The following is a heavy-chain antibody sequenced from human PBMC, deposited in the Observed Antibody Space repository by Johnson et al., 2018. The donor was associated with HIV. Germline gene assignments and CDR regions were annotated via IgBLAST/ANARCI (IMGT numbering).Heavy chain of an antibody. CDR3: AKVTSFYGRGAFAV. J-gene: IGHJ3*01. CDR2: LSWNGGST. CDR1: GFTFDDYA. D-gene: IGHD2/OR15-2a*01. Sequence: VQLVESGGGLVQPGRSLRLSCAASGFTFDDYAMHWVRPAPGKGLAWVSGLSWNGGSTGYADSVKGRFTISRDNAKNSLYLQMNSLRAEDTAVDYCAKVTSFYGRGAFAVWGQGTVVIVSS. V-gene: IGHV3-9*01.